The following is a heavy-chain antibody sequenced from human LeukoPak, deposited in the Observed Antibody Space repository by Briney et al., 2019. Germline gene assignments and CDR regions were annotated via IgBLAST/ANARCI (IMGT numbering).Heavy chain of an antibody. Sequence: PGGSLRLSCAASGFTFSNYWMSWVRQAPGKGLEWVDNIKQDGSDKYYVDSVKGRFTISRDNAKNSLYLQMNSLRAEDTAVYYCARDTVATTFDYWGQGTVVTVSS. D-gene: IGHD4-17*01. V-gene: IGHV3-7*04. CDR1: GFTFSNYW. CDR2: IKQDGSDK. CDR3: ARDTVATTFDY. J-gene: IGHJ4*02.